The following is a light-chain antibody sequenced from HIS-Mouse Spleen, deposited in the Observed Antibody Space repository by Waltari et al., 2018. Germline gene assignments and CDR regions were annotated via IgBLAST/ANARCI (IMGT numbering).Light chain of an antibody. Sequence: QSALTQPASVSGSPGQSLTISCTGTTSAVGVYNNLSWYQQHPGKAPQLMIYDISNRPSGVSNGFSDSKSGNTASLTSSGLQAEDESDYYCSSYTSSSFNVVFGGGTKLTVL. V-gene: IGLV2-14*03. CDR2: DIS. CDR1: TSAVGVYNN. J-gene: IGLJ2*01. CDR3: SSYTSSSFNVV.